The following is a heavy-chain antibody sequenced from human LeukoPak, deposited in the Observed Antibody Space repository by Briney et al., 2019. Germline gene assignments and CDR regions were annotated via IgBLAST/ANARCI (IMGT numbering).Heavy chain of an antibody. CDR2: ISYDGSNE. D-gene: IGHD3-16*01. CDR3: AKNRNTYAYIPIRYYFDY. Sequence: GRSLRLSCAASGFSFNSYAMHWARQAPGKGLEWVAVISYDGSNEYFADSVKGRFTISRDNSKNTLFLQMNSLRAEDTAMYYCAKNRNTYAYIPIRYYFDYWGQGTLVTVSS. J-gene: IGHJ4*02. V-gene: IGHV3-30*18. CDR1: GFSFNSYA.